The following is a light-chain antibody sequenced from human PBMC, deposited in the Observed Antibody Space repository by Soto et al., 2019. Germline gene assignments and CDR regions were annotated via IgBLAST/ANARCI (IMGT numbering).Light chain of an antibody. J-gene: IGLJ7*01. CDR2: EVS. CDR1: SSDVGGYNF. CDR3: SSYAGSNTLL. V-gene: IGLV2-8*01. Sequence: QSALTQPPSASGSPGQSVTISCTGSSSDVGGYNFVSWYQQHPGKAPKVMIYEVSKRPSGVPDRFSASKSGSTATLTVSGLQAEDEADYYCSSYAGSNTLLFGGGTQLTVL.